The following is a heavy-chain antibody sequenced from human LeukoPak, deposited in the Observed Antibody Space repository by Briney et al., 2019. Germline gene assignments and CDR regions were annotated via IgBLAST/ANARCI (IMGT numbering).Heavy chain of an antibody. V-gene: IGHV3-30*04. CDR3: AKHGGIAVAGSFDY. J-gene: IGHJ4*02. D-gene: IGHD6-19*01. CDR2: ISKDGSSK. CDR1: GFTFNNYA. Sequence: AGGSLRLSCAASGFTFNNYAMQWVRQAPGEGLEWVAVISKDGSSKFFADSVKGRFTISRDNSKNTLYLQMNTLRAEDTAVYYCAKHGGIAVAGSFDYWGQGTLVAVSS.